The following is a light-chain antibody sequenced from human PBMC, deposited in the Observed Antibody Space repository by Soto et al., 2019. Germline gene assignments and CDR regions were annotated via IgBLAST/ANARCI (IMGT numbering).Light chain of an antibody. V-gene: IGLV2-14*01. CDR1: SSDIGAYDY. Sequence: QSALTQPASLSGSPGQSITISCTGTSSDIGAYDYVSWFQQHPGKAPKLMISEVNNRPSGVSNRFSGSKSGNTASLFISGLQAEDEADYYCSSYTSDSSYVFGSGTKVTVL. CDR3: SSYTSDSSYV. CDR2: EVN. J-gene: IGLJ1*01.